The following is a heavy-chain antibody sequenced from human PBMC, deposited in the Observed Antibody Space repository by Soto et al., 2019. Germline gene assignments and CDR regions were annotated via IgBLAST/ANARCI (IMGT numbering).Heavy chain of an antibody. Sequence: QVQLVQSGAEVKKPGASVKVSCKASGYTFTSSGISWVRQAPGQGLEWMGWISAYNGNTNYAQKLLGRVTMTTEQSTSTTYLEQRSMRYDDTAVYYYSGAGVGFGQFPADYWGQGTLVTVSS. CDR1: GYTFTSSG. J-gene: IGHJ4*02. D-gene: IGHD3-10*01. V-gene: IGHV1-18*04. CDR2: ISAYNGNT. CDR3: SGAGVGFGQFPADY.